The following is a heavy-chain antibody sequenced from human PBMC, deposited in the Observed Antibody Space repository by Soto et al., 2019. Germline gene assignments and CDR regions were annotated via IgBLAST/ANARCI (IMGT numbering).Heavy chain of an antibody. D-gene: IGHD6-13*01. V-gene: IGHV4-34*01. J-gene: IGHJ6*02. CDR1: GGSFSGYY. Sequence: SETLSLTCAVYGGSFSGYYWSWTRQPPGKGLEWIGEINHSGSTNYNPSLKSRVTISVDTSKNQFSLKLSSVTAADTAVYYCARLPTAGTHYYYYYGMDVWGQGTTVTVSS. CDR2: INHSGST. CDR3: ARLPTAGTHYYYYYGMDV.